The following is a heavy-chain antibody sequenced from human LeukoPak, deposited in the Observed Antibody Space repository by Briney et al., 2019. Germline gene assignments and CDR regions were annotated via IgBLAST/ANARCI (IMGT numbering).Heavy chain of an antibody. CDR1: GFTFSSYA. J-gene: IGHJ4*02. D-gene: IGHD2-2*01. V-gene: IGHV3-23*01. CDR3: AKDHLVVPVRYSAAFLGGTHDY. Sequence: PGGSLRLSCAASGFTFSSYAMSWVRQAPGKGLEWVSAISGSGGSTYYADSVKGRFTISRDNSKNTLYPQMNSLRAEDTAVYYCAKDHLVVPVRYSAAFLGGTHDYWGQGTLVTVSS. CDR2: ISGSGGST.